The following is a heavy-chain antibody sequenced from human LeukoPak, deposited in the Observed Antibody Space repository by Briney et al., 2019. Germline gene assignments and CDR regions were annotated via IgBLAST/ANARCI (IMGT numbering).Heavy chain of an antibody. CDR1: GYTFTSYY. V-gene: IGHV1-46*01. J-gene: IGHJ4*02. CDR2: INPSGGST. CDR3: ARWTTTYLDY. D-gene: IGHD4-11*01. Sequence: APVKVSCKASGYTFTSYYIHWVRQAPGQGLEWMGIINPSGGSTNYAQKFQGRVTMTRDTSTSTVYMELSSLSSEDSAVYYCARWTTTYLDYWGQGTLVTVSS.